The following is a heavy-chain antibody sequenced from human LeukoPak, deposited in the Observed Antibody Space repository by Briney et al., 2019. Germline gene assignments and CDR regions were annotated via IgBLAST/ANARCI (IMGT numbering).Heavy chain of an antibody. CDR3: GRDGRLIQLWFDH. J-gene: IGHJ5*02. CDR2: ITGSGDST. Sequence: GGTLRLSCAASGFTFSSYGLSWVRQAPGKGLEWVSGITGSGDSTFYADSEKGRFTISRDNSKNTLYLQMNSLRADDTAVDYCGRDGRLIQLWFDHWGQGTLVTVSS. CDR1: GFTFSSYG. V-gene: IGHV3-23*01. D-gene: IGHD5-18*01.